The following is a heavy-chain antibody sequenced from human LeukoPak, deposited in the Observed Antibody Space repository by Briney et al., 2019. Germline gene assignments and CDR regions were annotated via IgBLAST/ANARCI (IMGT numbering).Heavy chain of an antibody. J-gene: IGHJ4*02. CDR2: IIPDSGGT. CDR3: STEDKYCTGANCGVF. D-gene: IGHD2-8*02. Sequence: ASVKVSCKASGYTLTEYYIHWVRQAPGQGLEWMGFIIPDSGGTTYQQNFQGRVTMTRDTSISTFYMELSSLRPDDTAVYYCSTEDKYCTGANCGVFWGQGTLVTASS. CDR1: GYTLTEYY. V-gene: IGHV1-2*02.